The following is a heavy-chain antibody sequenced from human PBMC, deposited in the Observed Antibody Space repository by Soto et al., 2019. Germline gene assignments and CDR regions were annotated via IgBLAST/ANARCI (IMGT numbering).Heavy chain of an antibody. CDR3: AKEITPSYYDFWSGYYQFFDY. V-gene: IGHV3-9*01. Sequence: GGSLRLSCAASGFTFDDYAMHWVRQAPGKGLEWVSGISWNSGSIGYADSVKGRFTISRDNAKNSLYLQMNSLRAEDTALYYCAKEITPSYYDFWSGYYQFFDYWGQGTLVTVSS. CDR1: GFTFDDYA. D-gene: IGHD3-3*01. CDR2: ISWNSGSI. J-gene: IGHJ4*02.